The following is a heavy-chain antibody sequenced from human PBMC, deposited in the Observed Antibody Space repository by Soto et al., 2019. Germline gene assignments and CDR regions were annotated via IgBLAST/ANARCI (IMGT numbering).Heavy chain of an antibody. D-gene: IGHD1-1*01. J-gene: IGHJ6*02. CDR3: GRGAILEAMDV. V-gene: IGHV1-2*02. Sequence: QVQLVQSGAEVKKPGASVKVSCKASGYTFTGYYIHWVRQAPGQGLEWMGWINPNSGGTKYAQKFQGRVTLTTDTSITTAYMDLSRLTSDDTALYYCGRGAILEAMDVWGQGTTVTVSS. CDR2: INPNSGGT. CDR1: GYTFTGYY.